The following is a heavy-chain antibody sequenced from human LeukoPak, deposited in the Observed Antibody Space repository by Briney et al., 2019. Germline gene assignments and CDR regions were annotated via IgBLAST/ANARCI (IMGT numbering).Heavy chain of an antibody. CDR2: INLDGGQK. Sequence: PGGSLRLSCVVSGFTFRNYWMSWVRQAPGKGLEWVANINLDGGQKYYVDSVKGRFTISRDNAKNSLYLQMNSLRAEDTAVYYCARGRDSSSSYPGYWGQGTLVTVSS. D-gene: IGHD6-6*01. CDR3: ARGRDSSSSYPGY. V-gene: IGHV3-7*04. J-gene: IGHJ4*02. CDR1: GFTFRNYW.